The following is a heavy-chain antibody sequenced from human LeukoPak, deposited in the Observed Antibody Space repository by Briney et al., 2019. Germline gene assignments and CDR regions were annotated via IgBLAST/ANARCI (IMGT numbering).Heavy chain of an antibody. CDR2: IKQDGSEK. J-gene: IGHJ4*02. V-gene: IGHV3-7*01. D-gene: IGHD4-17*01. CDR3: ATRKPYGDYTYYFDY. Sequence: PGGSLRLSCAASGFTFSSYWMSWVRQAPGKGLEWVANIKQDGSEKYYVDSVKGRFTISRDNAKNSLYLQMNRLRAEDTAVYYCATRKPYGDYTYYFDYWGQGTLVTVSS. CDR1: GFTFSSYW.